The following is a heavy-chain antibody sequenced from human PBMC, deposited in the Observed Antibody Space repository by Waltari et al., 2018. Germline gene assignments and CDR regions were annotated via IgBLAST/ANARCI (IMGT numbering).Heavy chain of an antibody. V-gene: IGHV3-15*02. D-gene: IGHD1-1*01. CDR1: GFTFSYAW. CDR2: VKSEADAGTT. J-gene: IGHJ4*02. CDR3: TTGGWFNWDRYYFDY. Sequence: EVHLEESGGALVKPGGSLRFSCAASGFTFSYAWMSWVRQAPGKGLGWVGKVKSEADAGTTNYAEPVKGRFTISRDDSKNKLYLQMSSLKTEDTAVYYCTTGGWFNWDRYYFDYWGRGTLVTVSS.